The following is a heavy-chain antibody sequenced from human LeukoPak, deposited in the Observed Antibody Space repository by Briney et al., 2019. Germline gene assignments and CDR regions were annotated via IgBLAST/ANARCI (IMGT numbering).Heavy chain of an antibody. CDR1: GFTFSSYS. CDR2: ISSSSSYI. Sequence: GGSLRLSCAASGFTFSSYSMNWVRQAPGKGLEWVSSISSSSSYIYYADSVKGRFTISRDNAKNSLYLQMNSLRAEDTAVYYCARDYYDSGGQWYYFDYWGQGTLVTVSS. CDR3: ARDYYDSGGQWYYFDY. J-gene: IGHJ4*02. V-gene: IGHV3-21*01. D-gene: IGHD3-22*01.